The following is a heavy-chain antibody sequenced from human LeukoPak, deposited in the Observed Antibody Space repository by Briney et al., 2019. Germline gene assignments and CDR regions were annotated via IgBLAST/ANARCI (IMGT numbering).Heavy chain of an antibody. CDR1: GGSISSYY. CDR2: IYYSGST. V-gene: IGHV4-59*01. Sequence: SETLSLTCTVSGGSISSYYWSWIRQPPGKGLEWIGYIYYSGSTNYNPSLKSRVTISVDTSKNQFSLKLSSATAADTAVYYCARERVDYGGNSAPAFDIWGQGTMVTVSS. J-gene: IGHJ3*02. CDR3: ARERVDYGGNSAPAFDI. D-gene: IGHD4-23*01.